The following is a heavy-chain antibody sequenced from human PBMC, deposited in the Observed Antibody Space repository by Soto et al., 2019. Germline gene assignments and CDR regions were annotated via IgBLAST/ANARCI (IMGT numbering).Heavy chain of an antibody. CDR1: GFTFSDYY. CDR3: ARVLGLVVPAAIEGFVDRYNWFDP. J-gene: IGHJ5*02. V-gene: IGHV3-11*01. Sequence: QVQLVESGGGLVKPGGSLRLSCAASGFTFSDYYMSWIRQAPGKGLEWVSYISSSGSTIYYADSVKGRFTISGDNAKNSLYLQMNSLRAEDTAVYYCARVLGLVVPAAIEGFVDRYNWFDPWGQGTLVTVSS. CDR2: ISSSGSTI. D-gene: IGHD2-2*01.